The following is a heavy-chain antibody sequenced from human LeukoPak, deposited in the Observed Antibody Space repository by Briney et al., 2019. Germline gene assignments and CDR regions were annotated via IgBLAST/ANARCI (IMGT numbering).Heavy chain of an antibody. Sequence: GGSLRLSCAASGFTFSSYAMSWVRQAPGKGLEWVSSFSGSASSTFYADSVKGRFTISRDSSKSTLYLQMNSLRAEDTAVYYCAKAYGSGTYYYFDYWGQGTLVTVSS. V-gene: IGHV3-23*01. J-gene: IGHJ4*02. CDR2: FSGSASST. D-gene: IGHD3-10*01. CDR1: GFTFSSYA. CDR3: AKAYGSGTYYYFDY.